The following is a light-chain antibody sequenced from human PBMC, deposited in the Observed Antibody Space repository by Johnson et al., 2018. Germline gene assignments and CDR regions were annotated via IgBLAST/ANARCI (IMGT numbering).Light chain of an antibody. CDR3: GTWDSSLSAGNV. CDR2: ENN. J-gene: IGLJ1*01. Sequence: QSVLTQPPSVSAAPGQKVTISCSGSSSNIGNNYVSWYQQLPGTAPKLLIYENNKRPSGIPDRFSGSKSGTSATLGITGLKPGDEADYYCGTWDSSLSAGNVFGTGTKVTVL. CDR1: SSNIGNNY. V-gene: IGLV1-51*02.